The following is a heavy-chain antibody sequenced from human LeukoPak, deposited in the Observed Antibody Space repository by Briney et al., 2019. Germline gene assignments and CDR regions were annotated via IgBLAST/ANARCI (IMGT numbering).Heavy chain of an antibody. V-gene: IGHV4-59*01. CDR2: LYYSGSA. J-gene: IGHJ4*02. Sequence: PSETLSLTCTVSGGSISNYYWSWIRQPPGKGLEWIGYLYYSGSANYNPSLKSRVTISVDTSKNQFSQKLSSVTAADAAVYYCARIRNYGSGTCSPFVDYWGQGTLVTVSS. D-gene: IGHD3-10*01. CDR1: GGSISNYY. CDR3: ARIRNYGSGTCSPFVDY.